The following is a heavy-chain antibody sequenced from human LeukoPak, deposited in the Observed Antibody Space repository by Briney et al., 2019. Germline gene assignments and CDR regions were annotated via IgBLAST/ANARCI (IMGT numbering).Heavy chain of an antibody. Sequence: GGSLRLSCAASGFTFSSYAMHWVRQAPGKGLEYVSAISSNGGSTYYANSVKGRFTISRDNSKNTLYLQMGSLRAEDMAVYYCARARGYVGLHDAFDIWGQGTMVTVSS. CDR2: ISSNGGST. CDR1: GFTFSSYA. D-gene: IGHD3-10*02. V-gene: IGHV3-64*01. J-gene: IGHJ3*02. CDR3: ARARGYVGLHDAFDI.